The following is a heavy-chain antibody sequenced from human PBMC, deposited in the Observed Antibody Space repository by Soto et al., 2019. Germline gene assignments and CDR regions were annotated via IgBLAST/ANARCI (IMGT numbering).Heavy chain of an antibody. CDR1: GFTFSSYA. V-gene: IGHV3-30-3*01. Sequence: QVQLVESGGGVVQPGRSLRLSCAASGFTFSSYAMHWVRQAPGKGLEWVAVISYDGSNKYYADSVKGRFTIPRDNSKNTLYQQMNSQRAEDTAVYYCARDYYRFNSGYGFSMDVWGQGTTVTVSS. D-gene: IGHD5-12*01. J-gene: IGHJ6*02. CDR2: ISYDGSNK. CDR3: ARDYYRFNSGYGFSMDV.